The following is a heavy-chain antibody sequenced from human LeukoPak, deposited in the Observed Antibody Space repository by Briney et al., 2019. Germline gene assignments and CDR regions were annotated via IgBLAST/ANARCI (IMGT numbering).Heavy chain of an antibody. V-gene: IGHV4-61*02. J-gene: IGHJ4*02. CDR3: ATVGGVY. Sequence: PSETLSLTCTVSGGSISSGSYYWSWIRQPAGKGLEWIGRIYTSGSTNYNPSLKSRVTISVDTSKNQFSLKLSSVTAADTAVYYCATVGGVYWGQGTLVTVSS. D-gene: IGHD3-10*01. CDR1: GGSISSGSYY. CDR2: IYTSGST.